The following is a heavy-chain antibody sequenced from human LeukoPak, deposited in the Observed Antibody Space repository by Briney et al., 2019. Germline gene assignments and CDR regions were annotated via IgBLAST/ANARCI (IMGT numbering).Heavy chain of an antibody. V-gene: IGHV3-74*01. CDR2: INPDGTTT. D-gene: IGHD3-22*01. J-gene: IGHJ4*02. Sequence: GGSLRLSCAASEFTFSSYWMHWVRHAPGKGLVWVSHINPDGTTTNYADSVKGRFTISRDNAKNTLYLQMNSLRAEDTAVYYCVRGIRDYYGLDYWGQGTLVTVSS. CDR1: EFTFSSYW. CDR3: VRGIRDYYGLDY.